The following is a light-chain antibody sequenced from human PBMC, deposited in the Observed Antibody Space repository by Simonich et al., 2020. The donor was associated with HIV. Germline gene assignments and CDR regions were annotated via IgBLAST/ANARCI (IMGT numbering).Light chain of an antibody. CDR1: QVISSW. J-gene: IGKJ2*01. V-gene: IGKV1D-16*01. CDR3: QQYNSYSYT. Sequence: DIQMTQSPSSVSASVGDRVTITCRASQVISSWLAWYQQKPGKAPKLLIYAASSLQSGVPSRFSGSGSGTEFTLTISSLQPDDFATYYCQQYNSYSYTFGQGTKLEIK. CDR2: AAS.